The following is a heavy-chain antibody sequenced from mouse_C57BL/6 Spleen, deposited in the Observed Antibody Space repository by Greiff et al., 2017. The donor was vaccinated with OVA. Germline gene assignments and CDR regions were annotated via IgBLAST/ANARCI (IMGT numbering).Heavy chain of an antibody. J-gene: IGHJ3*01. CDR1: GYSFTGYY. D-gene: IGHD2-4*01. V-gene: IGHV1-31*01. CDR2: IYPYNGVS. CDR3: ARSSPYYDYDPGWFAY. Sequence: VQLQQSGPELVKPGASVKISCKASGYSFTGYYMHWVKQSHGNILDWIGYIYPYNGVSSYNQKFKGKATLTVDKSSSTAYMELRSLTSEDSAVYYCARSSPYYDYDPGWFAYWGQGTLVTVSA.